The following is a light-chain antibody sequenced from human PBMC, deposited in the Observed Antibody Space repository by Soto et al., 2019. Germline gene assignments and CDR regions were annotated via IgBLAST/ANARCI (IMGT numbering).Light chain of an antibody. CDR3: QYYGDSPLVT. J-gene: IGKJ3*01. CDR2: GTS. Sequence: EILLTQSPATLSVSPGERATLSCRASQSVMRSYVGWYQQKGGQAPRLLIYGTSTRASGITDRFSGSGSGTDLTLTITRVEPEDFAVYYCQYYGDSPLVTFGPGTKVDLK. V-gene: IGKV3-20*01. CDR1: QSVMRSY.